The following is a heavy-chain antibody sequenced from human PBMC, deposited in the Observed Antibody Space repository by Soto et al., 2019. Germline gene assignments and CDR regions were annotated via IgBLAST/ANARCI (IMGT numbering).Heavy chain of an antibody. CDR3: ARRDTSGFLRYFDN. Sequence: SVKVSCKASGGTLSRFINYPINWVRQAPGQGLEWMGGIVPNVGTVNYAQKFQGRVTITADKSTGTAYMEVSSLRSEDTALYYCARRDTSGFLRYFDNWGQGTLVTVSS. CDR1: GGTLSRFINYP. CDR2: IVPNVGTV. V-gene: IGHV1-69*06. J-gene: IGHJ4*02. D-gene: IGHD3-3*01.